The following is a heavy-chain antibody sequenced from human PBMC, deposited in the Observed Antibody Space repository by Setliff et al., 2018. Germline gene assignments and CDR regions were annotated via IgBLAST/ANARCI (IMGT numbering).Heavy chain of an antibody. Sequence: PSETLSLTCTVSGGSVGNSYYYWNWIRQPAGKGLEWIGHIFYSDTAKYNPSLESRAAISVDSSKNQFSLKLRSVTAADMAVYYCARGGTFRYFDYWGQGTPVTVSS. CDR1: GGSVGNSYYY. CDR3: ARGGTFRYFDY. CDR2: IFYSDTA. V-gene: IGHV4-61*10. J-gene: IGHJ4*02. D-gene: IGHD5-12*01.